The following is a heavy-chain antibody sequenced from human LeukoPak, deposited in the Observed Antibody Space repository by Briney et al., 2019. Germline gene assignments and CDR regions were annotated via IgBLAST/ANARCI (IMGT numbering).Heavy chain of an antibody. CDR2: ISSSSSYI. J-gene: IGHJ4*02. CDR3: ARDSGSSGWYAFDY. V-gene: IGHV3-21*01. D-gene: IGHD6-19*01. CDR1: GFTFSTYG. Sequence: GGSLRLSCAASGFTFSTYGMNWVRQAPGQGLEWVSSISSSSSYIYYADSVKGRFTISRDNAKNSLYLQMNSLRAEDTAVYYCARDSGSSGWYAFDYWGQGTLVTVSS.